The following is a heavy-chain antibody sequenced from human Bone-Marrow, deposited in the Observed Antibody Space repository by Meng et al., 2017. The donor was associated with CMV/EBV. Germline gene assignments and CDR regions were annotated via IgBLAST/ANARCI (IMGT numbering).Heavy chain of an antibody. J-gene: IGHJ6*02. D-gene: IGHD4-11*01. CDR3: ARENDDYTFYYYYGMDV. CDR2: IYSGGST. V-gene: IGHV3-53*05. CDR1: GFTVSSNY. Sequence: GESLKISCAASGFTVSSNYMSWVRQAPGKGLEWVSVIYSGGSTYYADSVKGRFTISRDNSKNTLYLQMNSLRAEDTAVYYCARENDDYTFYYYYGMDVWGQGTTVTVYS.